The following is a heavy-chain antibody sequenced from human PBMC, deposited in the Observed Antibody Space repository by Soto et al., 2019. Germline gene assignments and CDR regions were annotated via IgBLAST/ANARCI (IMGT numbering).Heavy chain of an antibody. CDR3: ARSPSGETTLTPYYFDY. CDR1: RYTFISYD. J-gene: IGHJ4*02. D-gene: IGHD4-4*01. Sequence: GASVKVSCKASRYTFISYDINWVRQATGQGLEWMGWMNPKSANTGYAQNFQGRVTMTRNTSISTAYMELSSLRSEDTAVYYFARSPSGETTLTPYYFDYGGQGTLVTVSS. V-gene: IGHV1-8*01. CDR2: MNPKSANT.